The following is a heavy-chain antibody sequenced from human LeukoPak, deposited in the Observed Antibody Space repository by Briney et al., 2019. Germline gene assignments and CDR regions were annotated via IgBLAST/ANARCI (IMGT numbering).Heavy chain of an antibody. CDR1: GFTFSDYY. V-gene: IGHV3-11*01. CDR2: ISSSGSTI. D-gene: IGHD1-26*01. CDR3: ARSIVGATPRQGLYYYMDV. J-gene: IGHJ6*03. Sequence: GGSLRLSCAASGFTFSDYYMSWIRQAPGKGLEWVSYISSSGSTIYYAESVKGRFTISRDNAKNSLYLQMNSLRAEDTAVYYCARSIVGATPRQGLYYYMDVWGKGTTVTVSS.